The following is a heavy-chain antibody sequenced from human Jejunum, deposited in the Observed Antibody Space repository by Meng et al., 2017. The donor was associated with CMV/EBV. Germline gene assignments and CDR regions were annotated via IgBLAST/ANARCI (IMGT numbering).Heavy chain of an antibody. D-gene: IGHD3-10*01. J-gene: IGHJ6*02. Sequence: TFSSYGMHWVRQAPGKGLEWVAVIWYDGSNKYYADSVKGRFTISRGNSKNTLYLQMNSLRAEDTAVYYCAKDPYYYGSGSYGGMDVWGQGTTVTVSS. CDR2: IWYDGSNK. CDR1: TFSSYG. CDR3: AKDPYYYGSGSYGGMDV. V-gene: IGHV3-33*06.